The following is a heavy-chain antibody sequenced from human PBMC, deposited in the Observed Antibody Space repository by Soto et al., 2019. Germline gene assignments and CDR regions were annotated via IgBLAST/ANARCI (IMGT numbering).Heavy chain of an antibody. V-gene: IGHV1-69*06. D-gene: IGHD3-3*01. Sequence: AVKVSCKASGGALSSYAISWVRQAPGQGLEWMGGIIPIFGTANYAQKFQGRVTITADKSTSTAYMELSSLRSEDKAVYYCARDRITIFGVVIPKGYSGMDVWGQGTTVTVSS. CDR1: GGALSSYA. CDR3: ARDRITIFGVVIPKGYSGMDV. J-gene: IGHJ6*02. CDR2: IIPIFGTA.